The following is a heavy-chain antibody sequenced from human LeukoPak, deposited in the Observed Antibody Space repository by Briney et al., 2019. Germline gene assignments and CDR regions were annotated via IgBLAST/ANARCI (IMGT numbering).Heavy chain of an antibody. J-gene: IGHJ4*02. CDR1: GFTFSSYA. Sequence: GRSLRLSCAASGFTFSSYAMHWVRQAPGKGLEWVAVISYDGSNKYYADSVKGRFTISRDNSKNTLYLQMNSLRAEDTAVYYCARGWDYYDSSGIFDYWGQGTLVTVSS. V-gene: IGHV3-30*07. CDR2: ISYDGSNK. D-gene: IGHD3-22*01. CDR3: ARGWDYYDSSGIFDY.